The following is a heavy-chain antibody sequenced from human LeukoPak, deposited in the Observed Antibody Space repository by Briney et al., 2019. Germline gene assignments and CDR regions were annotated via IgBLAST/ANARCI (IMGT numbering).Heavy chain of an antibody. Sequence: SGPTLVNPTQTLTLTCTFSGFSLSTSGMRVSWIRQPPGKALEWLARIDWDDDKFYSTSLKTRLTISKDTSKNQVVLTMTNMDPVDTATYYCARSTYCSGGSCYNGDWFDPWGQGTLVTVSS. CDR2: IDWDDDK. J-gene: IGHJ5*02. D-gene: IGHD2-15*01. CDR1: GFSLSTSGMR. CDR3: ARSTYCSGGSCYNGDWFDP. V-gene: IGHV2-70*04.